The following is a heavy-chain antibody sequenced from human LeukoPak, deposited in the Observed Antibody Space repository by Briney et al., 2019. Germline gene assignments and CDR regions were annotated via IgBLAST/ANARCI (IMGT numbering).Heavy chain of an antibody. D-gene: IGHD5-12*01. CDR2: INHSGST. V-gene: IGHV4-34*01. Sequence: GSLRLSCAASGFTFSSYSMNWVRQPPGKGLEWIGEINHSGSTNYNPSLKSRVTISVDTSKNQFSLKLSSVTAADTAVYYCARDSGYHNAQHYWGQGTLVTVSS. CDR3: ARDSGYHNAQHY. J-gene: IGHJ4*02. CDR1: GFTFSSYS.